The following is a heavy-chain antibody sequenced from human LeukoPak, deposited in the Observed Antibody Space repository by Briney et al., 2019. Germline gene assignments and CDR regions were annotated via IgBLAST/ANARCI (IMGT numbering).Heavy chain of an antibody. V-gene: IGHV3-23*01. D-gene: IGHD2-8*01. CDR2: ISGSGGST. CDR3: AKSHGKGVMTAFDI. CDR1: GFAFSSSG. Sequence: GGSLRLSCAASGFAFSSSGFHWVRQAPGKGLEWVSAISGSGGSTYYADSVKGRFTISRDNSKNTLYLQMNSLRAEDTAVYYCAKSHGKGVMTAFDIWGQGTMVTVSS. J-gene: IGHJ3*02.